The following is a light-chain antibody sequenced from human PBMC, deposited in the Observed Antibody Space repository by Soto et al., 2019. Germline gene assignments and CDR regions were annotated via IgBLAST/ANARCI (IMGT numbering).Light chain of an antibody. CDR1: NSDVGGYNF. Sequence: QSVLTQPAFVSGSAGESITISCTGTNSDVGGYNFVSWYQQHPGKVPKLMIYDVTNRPSGVSNRFSGSKSGNTASLTISGLQAEDEADYYCSSYTSSSTLVFGTGTKLTV. CDR3: SSYTSSSTLV. V-gene: IGLV2-14*01. CDR2: DVT. J-gene: IGLJ1*01.